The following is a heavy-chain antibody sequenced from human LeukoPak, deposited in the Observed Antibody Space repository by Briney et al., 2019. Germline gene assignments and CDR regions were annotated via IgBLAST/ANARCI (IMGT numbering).Heavy chain of an antibody. CDR1: GGSFSGYY. V-gene: IGHV4-34*01. CDR2: INHSGST. Sequence: SETLSLTCGVYGGSFSGYYWSWIRQPPGKGLEWCGEINHSGSTNYNPSLNSGGTISVDTYKNQFSLKLSSVTAADKAVYYCARSSYCSSTTCYTSSGDAEYFQHWGQGTLVTVSS. CDR3: ARSSYCSSTTCYTSSGDAEYFQH. J-gene: IGHJ1*01. D-gene: IGHD2-2*02.